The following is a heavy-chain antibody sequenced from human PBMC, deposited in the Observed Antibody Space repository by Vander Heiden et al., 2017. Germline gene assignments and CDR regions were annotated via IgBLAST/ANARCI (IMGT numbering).Heavy chain of an antibody. D-gene: IGHD4-17*01. CDR1: GFSFSLYG. CDR2: ISGSVFST. Sequence: EVQVLESGGGLVQPGGSLRLSCAASGFSFSLYGMIWVRQAPGKGLEWVSSISGSVFSTYYSDSVKGRFTISRDNSKKMVYLQIHSLRADDTAVYYYAKAPSRLPYGVDVWGQGTTVTVSS. J-gene: IGHJ6*02. V-gene: IGHV3-23*01. CDR3: AKAPSRLPYGVDV.